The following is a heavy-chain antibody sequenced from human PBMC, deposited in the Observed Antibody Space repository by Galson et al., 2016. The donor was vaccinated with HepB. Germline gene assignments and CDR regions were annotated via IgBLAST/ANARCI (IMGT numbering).Heavy chain of an antibody. D-gene: IGHD5-24*01. CDR1: GNSISSGDHF. V-gene: IGHV4-30-4*01. J-gene: IGHJ3*01. Sequence: TLSLTCSVSGNSISSGDHFWSWIRQPPGKGLEWIAYVYYSGSTLYNPSLKSRSTISVDTSKNQFSLRLISVTAADTAMYYCARLDGIQLLSDTFDVWGQGAMVTVSS. CDR2: VYYSGST. CDR3: ARLDGIQLLSDTFDV.